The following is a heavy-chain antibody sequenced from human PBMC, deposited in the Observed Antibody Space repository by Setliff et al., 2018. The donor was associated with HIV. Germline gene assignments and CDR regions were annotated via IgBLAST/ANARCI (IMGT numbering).Heavy chain of an antibody. CDR2: IYYSGTT. CDR1: GGSISSSAYY. J-gene: IGHJ4*02. Sequence: SETLSLTCSVSGGSISSSAYYWGWIRQPPGKGLEWIGNIYYSGTTYYNPSLKSRVTISVDTSKNQYSVRLSSVTAADTAVFYCARLTTTYYYDSSAYYHPVWGQGTLVTVSS. CDR3: ARLTTTYYYDSSAYYHPV. D-gene: IGHD3-22*01. V-gene: IGHV4-39*01.